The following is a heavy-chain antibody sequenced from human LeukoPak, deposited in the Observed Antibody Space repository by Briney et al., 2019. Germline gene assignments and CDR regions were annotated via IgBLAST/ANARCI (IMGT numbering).Heavy chain of an antibody. CDR3: AKGAYDYIEMGYFDY. J-gene: IGHJ4*02. V-gene: IGHV3-23*01. D-gene: IGHD5-12*01. CDR2: IIASSERT. Sequence: GGPLSLLCGASGFSLNNSPVIGLREAPGKGLEGVSLIIASSERTLYADPVKARFTISRDNSKNTLYLQMNSLRAEDTAVYYCAKGAYDYIEMGYFDYWGQGTLVTVSS. CDR1: GFSLNNSP.